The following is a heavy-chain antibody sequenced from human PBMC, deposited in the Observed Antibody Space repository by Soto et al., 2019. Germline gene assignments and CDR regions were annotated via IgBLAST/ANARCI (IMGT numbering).Heavy chain of an antibody. Sequence: GQSLNLSCTGSGYRFTSYLIGWVRQMPGKGLEWMGIIYPGDSDTRYSPSFQGQVTISADKSISTAYLQWSSLKASDTAMYYCARPGTLVGATHGGPFDYWGQGTLVTVSS. D-gene: IGHD1-26*01. CDR2: IYPGDSDT. J-gene: IGHJ4*02. V-gene: IGHV5-51*01. CDR3: ARPGTLVGATHGGPFDY. CDR1: GYRFTSYL.